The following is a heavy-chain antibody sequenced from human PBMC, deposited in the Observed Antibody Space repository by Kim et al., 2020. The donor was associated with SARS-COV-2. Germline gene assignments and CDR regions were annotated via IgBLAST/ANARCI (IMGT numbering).Heavy chain of an antibody. J-gene: IGHJ4*02. D-gene: IGHD5-18*01. V-gene: IGHV2-5*01. CDR2: K. Sequence: KRYSPSLKSRLTITKDTSKNQVVLTMTNMDPVDTATYYCAHATAMVPFDYWGQGTLDTVSS. CDR3: AHATAMVPFDY.